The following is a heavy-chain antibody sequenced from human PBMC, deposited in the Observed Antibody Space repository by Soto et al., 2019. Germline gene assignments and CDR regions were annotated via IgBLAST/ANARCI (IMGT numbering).Heavy chain of an antibody. J-gene: IGHJ4*02. D-gene: IGHD2-15*01. CDR2: ISAYNGNT. V-gene: IGHV1-18*01. Sequence: ASVKVSCKASGYTFTRYGISWVRQAPGQGLEWMGWISAYNGNTNYAQKLQGRVTMTTDTSTSTAYMELRSLRSDDTAVYYCAKVDVVVVAATLPLFDYWGQGTLVTVSS. CDR3: AKVDVVVVAATLPLFDY. CDR1: GYTFTRYG.